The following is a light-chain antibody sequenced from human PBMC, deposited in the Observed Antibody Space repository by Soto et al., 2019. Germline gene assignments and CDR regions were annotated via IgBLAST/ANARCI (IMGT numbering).Light chain of an antibody. V-gene: IGLV2-8*01. CDR1: SSDVGGYKY. J-gene: IGLJ2*01. CDR2: EVH. Sequence: QSALTQPPSASGSPGQSVTISCTGTSSDVGGYKYVSWYQQHPGKAPKLMIFEVHKRPSVVPDRFSGSKSGNTASLTVSGLQAEDEADYYCSSYGGTNNLLFGGGTKLTVL. CDR3: SSYGGTNNLL.